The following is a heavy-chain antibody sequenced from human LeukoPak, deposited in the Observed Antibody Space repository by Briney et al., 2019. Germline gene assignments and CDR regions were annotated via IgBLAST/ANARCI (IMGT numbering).Heavy chain of an antibody. CDR1: GFTFSSYA. Sequence: GGSLRLSCAASGFTFSSYAMSWVRQAPGKGLEWVSAISGSGGSTYYADSVKGRFTISRDNSKNTLYLQMNSLRAEDTAVYYCASMVGATFLRDVDYWGQGTLVTVSS. J-gene: IGHJ4*02. D-gene: IGHD1-26*01. V-gene: IGHV3-23*01. CDR2: ISGSGGST. CDR3: ASMVGATFLRDVDY.